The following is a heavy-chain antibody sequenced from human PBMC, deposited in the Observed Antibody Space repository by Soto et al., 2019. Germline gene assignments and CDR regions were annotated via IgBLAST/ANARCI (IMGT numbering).Heavy chain of an antibody. CDR1: GYALTTYD. CDR3: ARKSAGIAAAGSLYFDY. J-gene: IGHJ4*02. V-gene: IGHV1-8*01. Sequence: ASAKATSKAPGYALTTYDLKSVQQDTGQGLEWVGWMNPNSGNNVYAQKFQGRVTMTRGTSTSTVYMELSSLRSEDTAVYYCARKSAGIAAAGSLYFDYCGQGTLVTVSS. D-gene: IGHD6-13*01. CDR2: MNPNSGNN.